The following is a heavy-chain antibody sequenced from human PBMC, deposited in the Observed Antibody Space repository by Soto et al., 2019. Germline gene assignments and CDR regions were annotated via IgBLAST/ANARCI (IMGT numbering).Heavy chain of an antibody. Sequence: GGSLRLSCATSGFTFSNYRMNWVREAPGKGLEWVASISGSGKDTFYRDSVKGRFTISRDNAESSLVLQMNSLTVDNTAVYHCARVHLVRTSSYYCGMDVWGPGTTVTVSS. V-gene: IGHV3-21*06. CDR2: ISGSGKDT. J-gene: IGHJ6*02. CDR3: ARVHLVRTSSYYCGMDV. D-gene: IGHD6-6*01. CDR1: GFTFSNYR.